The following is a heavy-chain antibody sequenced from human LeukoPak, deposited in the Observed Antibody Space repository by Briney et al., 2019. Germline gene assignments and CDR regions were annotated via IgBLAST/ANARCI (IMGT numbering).Heavy chain of an antibody. Sequence: GGSLRLSCAASGFTFSSHAMGWVRQAPGKGLEWVSSITGSGASTYYGDSVKGRFTISRDNSKNTLYLQMNSLRAEDTAVYYCARAEGSSYYYYYYGMDVWGQGTTVTVSS. D-gene: IGHD3-10*01. CDR1: GFTFSSHA. V-gene: IGHV3-23*01. CDR2: ITGSGAST. J-gene: IGHJ6*02. CDR3: ARAEGSSYYYYYYGMDV.